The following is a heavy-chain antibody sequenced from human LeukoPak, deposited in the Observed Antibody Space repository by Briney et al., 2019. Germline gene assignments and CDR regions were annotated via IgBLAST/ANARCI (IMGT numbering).Heavy chain of an antibody. CDR2: ISYDGSNK. CDR1: EFTFSNYA. J-gene: IGHJ5*02. D-gene: IGHD2-21*02. CDR3: ARASERLLPSFKWFDP. V-gene: IGHV3-30-3*01. Sequence: PGGSLRLSCAASEFTFSNYAMHWVRQAPGKGLEWVAVISYDGSNKYYADSVKGRFTISRDNSKNTLYLQMNSLRPEDTALYYCARASERLLPSFKWFDPWGQGTLVTVSS.